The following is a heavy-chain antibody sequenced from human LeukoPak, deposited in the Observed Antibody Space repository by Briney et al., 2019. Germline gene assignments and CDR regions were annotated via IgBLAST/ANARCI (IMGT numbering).Heavy chain of an antibody. D-gene: IGHD3-10*01. Sequence: GGSLRLSCAASGFTLSNFGMHWVRQAPGKGLEWVAFVRPDGSNNYYADSVKGRFTISRDISKNTLYLQMNSLRAEDTAFYYCAKDQAGTWGLDYWGQGTLVTVSS. CDR3: AKDQAGTWGLDY. CDR2: VRPDGSNN. J-gene: IGHJ4*02. V-gene: IGHV3-30*02. CDR1: GFTLSNFG.